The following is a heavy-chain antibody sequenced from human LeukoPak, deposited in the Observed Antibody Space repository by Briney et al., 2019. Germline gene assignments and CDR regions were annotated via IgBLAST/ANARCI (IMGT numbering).Heavy chain of an antibody. CDR1: GFSFENYA. CDR3: ARGGGLDV. V-gene: IGHV3-30*04. CDR2: ISYNGRKE. J-gene: IGHJ6*02. D-gene: IGHD3-16*01. Sequence: GGSLRLSCAASGFSFENYAMHWVRQAPGKGLEWLAVISYNGRKEYYADSVKGRFTISRDNAKNSLYLQMSNLRAEDTAVYFCARGGGLDVWGQGATVTVSS.